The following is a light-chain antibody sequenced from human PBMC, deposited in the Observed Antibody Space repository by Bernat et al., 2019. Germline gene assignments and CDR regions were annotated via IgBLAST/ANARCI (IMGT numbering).Light chain of an antibody. CDR1: SSNIGSNY. CDR2: SNN. CDR3: AAWYASLTGRV. Sequence: QSVVTQPPSASGTPGQRVTISCSGSSSNIGSNYVYWYQQVPGTAPKLLIYSNNQRPSGVPDRFSGSKSGTSASLAISGLRSEDEADYYCAAWYASLTGRVFGGGTKLTVL. J-gene: IGLJ3*02. V-gene: IGLV1-47*02.